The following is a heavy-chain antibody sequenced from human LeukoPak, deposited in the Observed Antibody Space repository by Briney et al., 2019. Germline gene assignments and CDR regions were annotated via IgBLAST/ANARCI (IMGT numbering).Heavy chain of an antibody. CDR1: GFTFSDYY. V-gene: IGHV3-11*01. CDR3: ARDLGYYYYYGMDV. J-gene: IGHJ6*02. CDR2: ISSSGSTI. Sequence: GGSLRLSCSASGFTFSDYYMSWIRQPPGKGLEWVSYISSSGSTIYYADSVKGRFTISRDNAKNSLYLQMNSLRAEDTAVYYCARDLGYYYYYGMDVWGQGTTVTVSS.